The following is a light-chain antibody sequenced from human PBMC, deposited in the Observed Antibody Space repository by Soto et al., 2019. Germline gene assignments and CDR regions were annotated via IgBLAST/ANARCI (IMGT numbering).Light chain of an antibody. CDR3: QQGFNIPHT. V-gene: IGKV1-39*01. CDR1: QNISKY. Sequence: DIQMTQSPPSVSASVGDRVTISCRASQNISKYINWYQQKPGQAPKLLMYVVSNLQSGVPASFSGSGSGTDFSLAISSLRPEDFATYCCQQGFNIPHTFGGGTRVEVK. CDR2: VVS. J-gene: IGKJ4*01.